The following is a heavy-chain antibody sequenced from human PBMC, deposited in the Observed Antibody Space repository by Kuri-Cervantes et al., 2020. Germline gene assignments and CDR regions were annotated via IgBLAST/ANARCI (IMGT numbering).Heavy chain of an antibody. J-gene: IGHJ3*02. Sequence: GGSLRLSCAASGFTLEDYDMHWVRQVPGEGLEWVSGISWDGGSTGYGDSAKGRFLISRDNAKNSLYLQMNSLRPEDTALYYCAKDFGIGGVFDIWGQGTMVTVSS. D-gene: IGHD1-26*01. CDR3: AKDFGIGGVFDI. CDR2: ISWDGGST. V-gene: IGHV3-9*01. CDR1: GFTLEDYD.